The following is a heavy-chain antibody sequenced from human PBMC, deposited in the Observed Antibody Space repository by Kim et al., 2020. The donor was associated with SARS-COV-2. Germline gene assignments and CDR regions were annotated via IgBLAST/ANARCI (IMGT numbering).Heavy chain of an antibody. D-gene: IGHD1-26*01. CDR2: ISGSGGST. Sequence: GGSLRLSCAASGFTFSSYAMSWVRQAPGKGLEWVSAISGSGGSTYYADSVKGRFTISRDNSKNTLYLQMNSLRAEDTAVYYCAKYPTFRWELAHFDYWGQGTLVTVSS. J-gene: IGHJ4*02. V-gene: IGHV3-23*01. CDR1: GFTFSSYA. CDR3: AKYPTFRWELAHFDY.